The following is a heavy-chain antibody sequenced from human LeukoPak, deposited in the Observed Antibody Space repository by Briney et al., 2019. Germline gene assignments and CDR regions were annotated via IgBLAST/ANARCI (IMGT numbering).Heavy chain of an antibody. CDR2: VYYSGTT. Sequence: SETLSLTCTVSGGSINSKSLYWGWIRQPPGKRWEWIGSVYYSGTTYYNPSLKSRLTVSIDTSNNQFHLTLKSVTAADTALYYCATSGDYEEFQTWGHGTMVTVSS. CDR3: ATSGDYEEFQT. D-gene: IGHD3-16*01. J-gene: IGHJ3*01. CDR1: GGSINSKSLY. V-gene: IGHV4-39*06.